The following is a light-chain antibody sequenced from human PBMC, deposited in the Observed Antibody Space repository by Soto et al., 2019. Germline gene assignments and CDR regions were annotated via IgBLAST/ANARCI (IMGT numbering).Light chain of an antibody. V-gene: IGKV3-15*01. CDR2: NAS. Sequence: EIMMTQSPATLSVSPGERATLSCRASQSVGSSLAWYQQRPGQTPRLLIFNASTRASGIPTRFSGSGSGSDFSLAISSLQSEDLAVYYCQQYNVWWTFGQGTKVE. CDR3: QQYNVWWT. CDR1: QSVGSS. J-gene: IGKJ1*01.